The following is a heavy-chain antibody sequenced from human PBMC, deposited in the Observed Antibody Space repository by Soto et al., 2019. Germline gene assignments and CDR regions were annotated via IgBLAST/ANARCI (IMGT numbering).Heavy chain of an antibody. D-gene: IGHD6-13*01. J-gene: IGHJ6*02. Sequence: QVQLVQSGAEVKKPGASVKVSCKASGYTFSSYYMHWVRQAPGQGLEWMGIINPSGGSTSYAQKFQGRVTMTRDTSTSTVYMELSSLRSEDTAVYYCASPNSSSWYRNYYYGMDVWGQGTTVTVSS. CDR2: INPSGGST. CDR3: ASPNSSSWYRNYYYGMDV. CDR1: GYTFSSYY. V-gene: IGHV1-46*01.